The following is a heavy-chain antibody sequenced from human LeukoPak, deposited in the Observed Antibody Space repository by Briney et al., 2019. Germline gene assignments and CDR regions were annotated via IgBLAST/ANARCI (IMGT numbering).Heavy chain of an antibody. CDR1: GYTFTTYT. J-gene: IGHJ6*02. CDR3: ARTAAAGDYYYYGMDV. CDR2: INAGNDNT. Sequence: PKASVKVSCKASGYTFTTYTIHWVRQAPGQRLEWMGWINAGNDNTKYSQKFQDRVTITADKSTSTAYMELSSLRSEDTAVYYCARTAAAGDYYYYGMDVWGQGTTVTVSS. D-gene: IGHD6-13*01. V-gene: IGHV1-3*01.